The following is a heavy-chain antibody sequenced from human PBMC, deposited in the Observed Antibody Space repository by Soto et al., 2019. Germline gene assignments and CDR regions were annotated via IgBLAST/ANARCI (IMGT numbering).Heavy chain of an antibody. CDR3: ARVAGEITGASYYYYGLDF. Sequence: SETLSLTCTVSGGSISVYCCRWIRQPAGKGMEWIRRNYTSGSTNYNPPLQSRVTMSIDTSTNKFSLRLSSVTAADTAVYYCARVAGEITGASYYYYGLDFWGQGTTVTVSS. CDR2: NYTSGST. V-gene: IGHV4-4*07. D-gene: IGHD3-16*01. CDR1: GGSISVYC. J-gene: IGHJ6*02.